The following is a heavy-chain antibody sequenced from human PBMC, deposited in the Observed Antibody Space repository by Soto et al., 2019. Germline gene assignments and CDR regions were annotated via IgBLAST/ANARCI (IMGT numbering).Heavy chain of an antibody. J-gene: IGHJ6*02. V-gene: IGHV5-51*01. CDR1: GYTFTNYW. CDR3: AASIFYYGMDV. Sequence: GESLKISCKGSGYTFTNYWIGWVRQMPGKGPEWMGIIYPGDSDTKYNPSFQGQVTISADKSITTAYLQWSSLKASDTAIYYCAASIFYYGMDVWGQGTTVTVSS. CDR2: IYPGDSDT.